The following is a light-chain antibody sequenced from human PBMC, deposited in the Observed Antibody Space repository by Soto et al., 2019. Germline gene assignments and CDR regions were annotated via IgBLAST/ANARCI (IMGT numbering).Light chain of an antibody. Sequence: EIVMTQSPATLSVSPGETATLSCRASQSVNSNLAWYQQKPGQAPRLLISDASTRAAGLPARFSGSGSGTEVTLTISSLQSEDFAVYFCQQSNNWPKTFGQGTKVEIK. CDR3: QQSNNWPKT. V-gene: IGKV3-15*01. J-gene: IGKJ1*01. CDR2: DAS. CDR1: QSVNSN.